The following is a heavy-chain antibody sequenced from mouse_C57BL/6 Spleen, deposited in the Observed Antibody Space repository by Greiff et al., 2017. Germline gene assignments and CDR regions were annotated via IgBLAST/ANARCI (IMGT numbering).Heavy chain of an antibody. J-gene: IGHJ3*01. D-gene: IGHD2-4*01. Sequence: VQLQQSGAELVKPGASVKISCKASGYAFSSYWMNWVKQRPGKGLEWIGQIYPGDGDTNYNGKFKGKATLTADKSSSTAYMQLSSLTSEDSAVYFCAREEGHYDYDNGFAYWGQRTLVTVSA. CDR2: IYPGDGDT. CDR1: GYAFSSYW. V-gene: IGHV1-80*01. CDR3: AREEGHYDYDNGFAY.